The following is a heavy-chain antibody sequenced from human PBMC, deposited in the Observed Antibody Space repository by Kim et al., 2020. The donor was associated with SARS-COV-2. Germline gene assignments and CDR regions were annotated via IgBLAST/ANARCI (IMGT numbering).Heavy chain of an antibody. CDR3: ARASQYSSSWHNYYYYGMDV. CDR1: GFTFSSYD. Sequence: GGSLRLSCAASGFTFSSYDMHWVRQATGKGLEWVSAIGTAGDTYYPGSVKGRFTISRENAKNSLYLQMNSLRAGDTAVYYCARASQYSSSWHNYYYYGMDVWGQGTTVTVSS. D-gene: IGHD6-13*01. V-gene: IGHV3-13*04. CDR2: IGTAGDT. J-gene: IGHJ6*02.